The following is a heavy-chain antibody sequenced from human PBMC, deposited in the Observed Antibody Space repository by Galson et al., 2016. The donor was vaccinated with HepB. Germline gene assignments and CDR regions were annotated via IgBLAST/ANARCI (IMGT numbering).Heavy chain of an antibody. V-gene: IGHV3-23*01. CDR3: AKGTVADGGGYGYFFDY. CDR2: ISGSGRNT. D-gene: IGHD1-26*01. CDR1: GLIFSSFA. J-gene: IGHJ4*02. Sequence: SLRLSCAASGLIFSSFAMSWVRQAPGKGLEWVSSISGSGRNTYYADSVKGRFTISRDNSKNTLYLQMNSLRAEDTAVHYCAKGTVADGGGYGYFFDYWGQGTLVTVSS.